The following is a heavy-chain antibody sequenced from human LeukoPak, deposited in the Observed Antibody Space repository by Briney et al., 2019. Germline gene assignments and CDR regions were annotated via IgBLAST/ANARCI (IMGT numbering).Heavy chain of an antibody. CDR2: ISAYNGNT. D-gene: IGHD1-20*01. Sequence: ASVKVSCKASGYTFTSYGISWVRQAPGQGLEWMGWISAYNGNTSYAQKLQGRVTMTTDTSTSTAYMELRSLRSDDTAVYYCARITGTTYYYYYYGMDVWGQGTTVTVSS. CDR3: ARITGTTYYYYYYGMDV. J-gene: IGHJ6*02. V-gene: IGHV1-18*01. CDR1: GYTFTSYG.